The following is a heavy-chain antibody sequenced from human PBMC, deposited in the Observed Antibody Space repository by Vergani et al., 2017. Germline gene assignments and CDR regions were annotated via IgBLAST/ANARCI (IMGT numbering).Heavy chain of an antibody. D-gene: IGHD2-2*01. V-gene: IGHV3-7*03. CDR1: GFTFSSYW. Sequence: EVQLVESGGGLVQPGGSLRLSCAASGFTFSSYWMSWVRQAPGKGLEWVANIKQDGSEKYYVDSVKGRFTISRDNAKNSLYLQMNSLRSEDTAVYYCASLGDQPAAMLYNWFDPWGQGTLVTVSS. CDR3: ASLGDQPAAMLYNWFDP. CDR2: IKQDGSEK. J-gene: IGHJ5*02.